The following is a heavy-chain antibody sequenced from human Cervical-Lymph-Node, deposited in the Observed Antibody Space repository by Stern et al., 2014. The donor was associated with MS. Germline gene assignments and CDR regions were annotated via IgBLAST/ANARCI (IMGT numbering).Heavy chain of an antibody. V-gene: IGHV4-38-2*02. CDR1: GYSISSGYY. J-gene: IGHJ5*02. D-gene: IGHD6-13*01. Sequence: QVQLQESGPGLVKPSETLSLTCTVSGYSISSGYYWGWIRQPPGKGLQWIGNFYHSGSTYYNPSLKSRVTISIDTSNNQFSLKLISGTAADTAVYFCAREEQQLVHGNCFDPWGQGTLVTVSS. CDR3: AREEQQLVHGNCFDP. CDR2: FYHSGST.